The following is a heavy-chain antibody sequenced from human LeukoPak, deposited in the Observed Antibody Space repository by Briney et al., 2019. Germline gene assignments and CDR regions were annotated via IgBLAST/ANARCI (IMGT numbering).Heavy chain of an antibody. V-gene: IGHV4-59*01. Sequence: PSETLSLTCTVSGGSISNYFWSWIRQPPGKGLEWSGYIYFTGRTNYNPSLKSRVTTSIDTSENQFSLQLTSVTAADTAVYYCARAVGSVGSLLGYYYYYMDAWGRGTTVTVSS. CDR3: ARAVGSVGSLLGYYYYYMDA. D-gene: IGHD1-26*01. J-gene: IGHJ6*03. CDR1: GGSISNYF. CDR2: IYFTGRT.